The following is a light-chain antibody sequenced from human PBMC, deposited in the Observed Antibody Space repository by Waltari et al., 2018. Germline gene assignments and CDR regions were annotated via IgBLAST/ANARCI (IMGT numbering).Light chain of an antibody. V-gene: IGLV2-14*01. CDR3: SSFTTIGTLVV. CDR2: EVT. Sequence: QSALTQPASVSGSPGQSITISCTGTSSDVGGYNHVPWYQQQPGKAPKLLISEVTNRTSGVSNRFAGSKSGNTASLTISGLQAEDEAEYYGSSFTTIGTLVVFGGGTKLTVL. CDR1: SSDVGGYNH. J-gene: IGLJ2*01.